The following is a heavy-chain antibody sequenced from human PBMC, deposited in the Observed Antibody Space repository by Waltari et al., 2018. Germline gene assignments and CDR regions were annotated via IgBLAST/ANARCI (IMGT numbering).Heavy chain of an antibody. CDR1: GGTFGSYA. CDR2: IIPIFGTA. CDR3: ARGSSNYLYYYYYYGMDV. J-gene: IGHJ6*02. V-gene: IGHV1-69*01. Sequence: QVQLVQSGAEVKKPGSSVKVSCKASGGTFGSYAISWVRQAPGQGLEWMGGIIPIFGTANYAQKFQGRVTITADESTSTAYMELSSLRSEDTAVYYCARGSSNYLYYYYYYGMDVWGQGTTVTVSS. D-gene: IGHD4-4*01.